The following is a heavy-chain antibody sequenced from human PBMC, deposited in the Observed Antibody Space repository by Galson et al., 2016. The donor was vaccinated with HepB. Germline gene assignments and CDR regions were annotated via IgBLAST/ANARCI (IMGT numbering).Heavy chain of an antibody. CDR2: ISHDGSNK. Sequence: SLRLSCAASGFTFNSFAMHWVRQAPGKGLEWVAVISHDGSNKYYADSVKGRFTIARDNSKNTLYLQMNSLRNEDTAVYYCAREGGDIVVVPVAMSGGFDPWGQGTLVTVSS. CDR3: AREGGDIVVVPVAMSGGFDP. D-gene: IGHD2-2*01. J-gene: IGHJ5*02. CDR1: GFTFNSFA. V-gene: IGHV3-30-3*01.